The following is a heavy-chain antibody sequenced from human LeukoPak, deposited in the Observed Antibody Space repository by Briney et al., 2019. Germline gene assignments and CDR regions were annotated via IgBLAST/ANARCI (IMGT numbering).Heavy chain of an antibody. CDR3: ARDRPHIVVVPAATGAMDV. Sequence: SETLSLTCTVSGYSISNGYYWGFIRQPPGKGLEWIGSIYYTGSTYYNPSLKSRVTISVDTSKKQFSLKLSSVTAADTAVYYCARDRPHIVVVPAATGAMDVWGKGTTVTVSS. D-gene: IGHD2-2*01. V-gene: IGHV4-38-2*02. J-gene: IGHJ6*03. CDR1: GYSISNGYY. CDR2: IYYTGST.